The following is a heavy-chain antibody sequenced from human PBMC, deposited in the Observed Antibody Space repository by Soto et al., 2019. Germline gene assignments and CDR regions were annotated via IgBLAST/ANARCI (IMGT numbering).Heavy chain of an antibody. D-gene: IGHD2-8*01. CDR3: AKEGPINKWYFDY. CDR2: ISYDGNVA. J-gene: IGHJ4*02. Sequence: QVQLVESGGGVVQPGRSLRLSCAASGFTFSSYGMHWVRQAPVKGLEWVTVISYDGNVAYYADSVKGRFTISRDISKNTLYLQMNSLRTEDTAMYSCAKEGPINKWYFDYWCQGPLVTVSS. CDR1: GFTFSSYG. V-gene: IGHV3-30*18.